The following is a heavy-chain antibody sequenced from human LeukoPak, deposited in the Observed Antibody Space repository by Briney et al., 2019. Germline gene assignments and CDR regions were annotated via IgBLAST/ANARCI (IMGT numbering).Heavy chain of an antibody. J-gene: IGHJ4*02. D-gene: IGHD3-22*01. CDR3: TGDNFDSSVKFDY. Sequence: GGSLRLSCVVSGFTFSGSAVHWVRQASGKGLEWVGRIRSKANNYATAYAASVKGRFTISRDDSKNTAYLQMNSLKTEDTAVYYCTGDNFDSSVKFDYWGQGTLVTVSS. CDR1: GFTFSGSA. CDR2: IRSKANNYAT. V-gene: IGHV3-73*01.